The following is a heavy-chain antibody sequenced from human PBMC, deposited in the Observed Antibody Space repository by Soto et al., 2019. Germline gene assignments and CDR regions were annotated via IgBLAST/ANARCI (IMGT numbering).Heavy chain of an antibody. J-gene: IGHJ5*02. D-gene: IGHD3-22*01. CDR3: AHRRYYNWGYTMIVVDGFDP. CDR2: IYWDDDK. V-gene: IGHV2-5*02. Sequence: QITLKESGPTLVKPTQTLTLTCTFSGLSLSTSGVGVGWIRQPPGKALEWLALIYWDDDKRYSPSLKSRLTITKDTSKSQVVLTMTNMDPVDTATYYCAHRRYYNWGYTMIVVDGFDPWGQGTLVTVSS. CDR1: GLSLSTSGVG.